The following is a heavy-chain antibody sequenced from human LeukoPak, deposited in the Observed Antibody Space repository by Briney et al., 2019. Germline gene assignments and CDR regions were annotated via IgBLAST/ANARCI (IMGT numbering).Heavy chain of an antibody. J-gene: IGHJ4*02. CDR3: AKTNGYYDY. CDR1: GFTFSSYG. V-gene: IGHV3-23*01. D-gene: IGHD3-22*01. CDR2: ISGRGGNT. Sequence: GGSLRLSCAASGFTFSSYGMSWVRQAPGEGLEWVSSISGRGGNTYYADSVKGRFTISRDNSKSPVYLQMNSLRADDTAVYHCAKTNGYYDYWGQGTLVTVSS.